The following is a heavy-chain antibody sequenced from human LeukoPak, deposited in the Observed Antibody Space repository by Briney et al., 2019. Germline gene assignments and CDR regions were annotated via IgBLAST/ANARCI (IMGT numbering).Heavy chain of an antibody. J-gene: IGHJ3*02. CDR1: GFAFSSYW. Sequence: GGSLRLSCVASGFAFSSYWMSWVRQAPGKGLEWVSAISGSGGSTYYADSVKGRFTISRDNSKNTLYLQMNSLRAEDTAVYYCAKDFVPAPSDAFDIWGQGTMVTVSS. D-gene: IGHD3-16*02. CDR2: ISGSGGST. V-gene: IGHV3-23*01. CDR3: AKDFVPAPSDAFDI.